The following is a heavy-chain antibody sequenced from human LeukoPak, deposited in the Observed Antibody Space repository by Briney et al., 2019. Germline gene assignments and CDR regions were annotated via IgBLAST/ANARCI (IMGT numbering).Heavy chain of an antibody. J-gene: IGHJ4*02. CDR1: GFTFSIYA. Sequence: GGSLRLSCAASGFTFSIYAMSWVRQAPGKGLECVSAISGSGSSTYYADSVKGRFTISRDNSKNTLYLQMNSLRAEDTALYYCAKRDGYNSNPLKDWGQGTLVTVSS. CDR2: ISGSGSST. CDR3: AKRDGYNSNPLKD. V-gene: IGHV3-23*01. D-gene: IGHD5-24*01.